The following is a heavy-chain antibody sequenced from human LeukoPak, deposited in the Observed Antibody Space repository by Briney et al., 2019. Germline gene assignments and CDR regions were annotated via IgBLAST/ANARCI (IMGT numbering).Heavy chain of an antibody. CDR2: IPYDGSNK. CDR3: ARDVYDSSGYYYY. D-gene: IGHD3-22*01. CDR1: GFTFSSYA. V-gene: IGHV3-30*04. Sequence: PGGSLRLSCAASGFTFSSYAMHWVRQAPGKGLEWVAVIPYDGSNKYYADSVKGRFTISRDNSKNTLYLQMNSLRAEDTAVYYCARDVYDSSGYYYYWGQGTLVTVSS. J-gene: IGHJ4*02.